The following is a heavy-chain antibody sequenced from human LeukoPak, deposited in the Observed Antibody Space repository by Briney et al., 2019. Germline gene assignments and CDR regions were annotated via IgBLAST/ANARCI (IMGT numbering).Heavy chain of an antibody. CDR3: ARDFLGESGAGGP. CDR2: INPSGTSV. Sequence: PGGPLRLSCAGSGFTFSTYSMNWVRQAPGKGLDWIASINPSGTSVWHADSVRGRFTISRDNAKISLFLQMDSLTAEDTGVYYCARDFLGESGAGGPWGQGTLVTVSS. CDR1: GFTFSTYS. D-gene: IGHD3-10*01. J-gene: IGHJ5*02. V-gene: IGHV3-21*01.